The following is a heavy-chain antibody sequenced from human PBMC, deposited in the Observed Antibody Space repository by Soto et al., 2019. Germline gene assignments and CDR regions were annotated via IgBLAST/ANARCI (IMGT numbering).Heavy chain of an antibody. CDR3: ARARGSGRGYSYGSVYYYGMDV. D-gene: IGHD5-18*01. Sequence: GGSLRLSCASSGFTVSSNYMSWVRQAPGKGLEWVSVIYSGGSTYYADSVKGRFTISRDNSKNTLYLQMNSLRAEDTAVYYCARARGSGRGYSYGSVYYYGMDVCGQGTTVTVSS. CDR2: IYSGGST. V-gene: IGHV3-66*01. CDR1: GFTVSSNY. J-gene: IGHJ6*02.